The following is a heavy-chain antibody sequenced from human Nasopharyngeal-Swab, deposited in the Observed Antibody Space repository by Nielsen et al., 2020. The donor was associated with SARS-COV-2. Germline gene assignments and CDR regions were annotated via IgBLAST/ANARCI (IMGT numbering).Heavy chain of an antibody. V-gene: IGHV1-18*04. CDR3: ARGGIYYYDSSGYYWGPFDY. Sequence: AAVPVPCKASGYTFTSYGISWVRQPPGQGLEWMGWISAYNGNTNYAQKLQGRVTMTTDTSTSTAYTELRSLRSDDTAVYYCARGGIYYYDSSGYYWGPFDYWGQGTLVTVSS. CDR2: ISAYNGNT. D-gene: IGHD3-22*01. CDR1: GYTFTSYG. J-gene: IGHJ4*02.